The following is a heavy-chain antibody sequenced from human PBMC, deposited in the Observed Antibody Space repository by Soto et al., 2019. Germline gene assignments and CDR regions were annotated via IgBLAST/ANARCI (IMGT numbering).Heavy chain of an antibody. V-gene: IGHV3-48*01. CDR2: ISDSGSTI. Sequence: GGSLRLSCAASGFPFSSYAMNWVRQTPDKGLEWLSYISDSGSTIHYADSVKGRFTISRDNAKNSLYLQMNSRRADDTAVYYCTRDGSWGQGTLVTVS. D-gene: IGHD5-12*01. CDR3: TRDGS. J-gene: IGHJ5*02. CDR1: GFPFSSYA.